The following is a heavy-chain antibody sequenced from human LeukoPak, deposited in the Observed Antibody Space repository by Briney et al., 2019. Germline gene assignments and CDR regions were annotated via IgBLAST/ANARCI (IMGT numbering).Heavy chain of an antibody. CDR2: IYYSGNT. CDR3: ARLPRNFYVPPL. V-gene: IGHV4-39*01. D-gene: IGHD3-10*02. CDR1: GGSISSSSDY. Sequence: SETLSLTCTVSGGSISSSSDYWGWIRQPPGTGLEWIGSIYYSGNTYYNPSLKSRVTISVDTSKDQFSLKLSSMTAADTAVYYCARLPRNFYVPPLWGQGTLVTVSS. J-gene: IGHJ4*02.